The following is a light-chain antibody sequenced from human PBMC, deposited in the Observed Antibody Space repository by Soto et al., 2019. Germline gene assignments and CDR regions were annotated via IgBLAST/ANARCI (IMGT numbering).Light chain of an antibody. J-gene: IGKJ1*01. CDR1: QSISTY. V-gene: IGKV1-39*01. CDR3: QHSYITPWT. CDR2: SAS. Sequence: DLQMTQSPSSLSASVGDRVTITCRASQSISTYLNWYQQKPGKAPKLLTYSASSLQSGVPSRFSGSGSGTDFTLTISSLQPEDFATYYCQHSYITPWTFGQGTKVEIK.